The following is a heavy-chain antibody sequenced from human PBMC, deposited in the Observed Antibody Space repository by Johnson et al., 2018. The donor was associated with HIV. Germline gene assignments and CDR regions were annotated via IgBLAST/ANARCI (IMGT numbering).Heavy chain of an antibody. CDR1: GFTFSSYP. CDR3: AKGGSGTTRIRAQKGAFDI. V-gene: IGHV3-30*04. D-gene: IGHD6-19*01. Sequence: QVQLVESGGGVVQPGKSLRLSCAASGFTFSSYPMHWVRQAPGKGLEWVAVISYDGRSKFYADSAKGRFTISRDNSKNTLYLQMNSLRAEDTAVYYCAKGGSGTTRIRAQKGAFDIWGQGTMVTVSS. CDR2: ISYDGRSK. J-gene: IGHJ3*02.